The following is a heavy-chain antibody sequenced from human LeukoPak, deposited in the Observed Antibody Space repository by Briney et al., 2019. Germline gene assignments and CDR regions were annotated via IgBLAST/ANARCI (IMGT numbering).Heavy chain of an antibody. Sequence: PSETLSLTCTVSGVSISSFYWSWIRQPAGKGLEWIGRIYTAGSTNYNPSLRSRVTMSVDTSKNQFSLRLSFVTAADTAVYYCARATSYSSGWQTYDYFDYWGQGTLVTVSP. J-gene: IGHJ4*02. V-gene: IGHV4-4*07. CDR1: GVSISSFY. D-gene: IGHD6-19*01. CDR2: IYTAGST. CDR3: ARATSYSSGWQTYDYFDY.